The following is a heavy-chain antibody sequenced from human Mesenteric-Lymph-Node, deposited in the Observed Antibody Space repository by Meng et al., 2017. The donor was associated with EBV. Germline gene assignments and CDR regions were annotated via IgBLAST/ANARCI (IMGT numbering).Heavy chain of an antibody. D-gene: IGHD3-10*01. CDR1: GGSVSSGSYY. CDR2: IYYSGST. CDR3: ARGNYYGLS. Sequence: QVQLQQWGAGLLKPSXALSLTCAVSGGSVSSGSYYWSWIRQPPGKGLEWIGYIYYSGSTNYNPSLKSRVTISVDTSKNQFSLKLSSVTAADTAVYYCARGNYYGLSWGQGTLVTVSS. J-gene: IGHJ5*02. V-gene: IGHV4-61*01.